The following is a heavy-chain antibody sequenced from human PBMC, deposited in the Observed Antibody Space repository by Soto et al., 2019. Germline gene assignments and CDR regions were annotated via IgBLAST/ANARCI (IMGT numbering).Heavy chain of an antibody. V-gene: IGHV1-69*01. J-gene: IGHJ4*02. Sequence: QVQLVQSGAEVKKPGSSVKVSCKASGGTFSSYSINWVRQAPGQGLEWMGEIIPIFGTANYAQKFQGRVTITADESTSTAHMALSSLRSEDTAVYYCARDGGRHSGGIDYWGQGTLVTVSS. CDR2: IIPIFGTA. D-gene: IGHD1-26*01. CDR3: ARDGGRHSGGIDY. CDR1: GGTFSSYS.